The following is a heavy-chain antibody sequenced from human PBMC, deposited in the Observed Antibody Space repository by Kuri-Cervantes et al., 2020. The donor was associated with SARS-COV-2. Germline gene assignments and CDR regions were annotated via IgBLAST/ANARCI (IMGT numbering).Heavy chain of an antibody. CDR1: GFTFSSYA. CDR3: ARVEFWNGYFDY. V-gene: IGHV3-30*14. Sequence: GESLKISCAASGFTFSSYAMHWVRQAPGKGLEWVAVISYDGSNKYYADSVKGRFTISRDNSKNTLYLQMNSLRAEDTAVYYCARVEFWNGYFDYWGQGTLVTVSS. CDR2: ISYDGSNK. J-gene: IGHJ4*02. D-gene: IGHD3-3*01.